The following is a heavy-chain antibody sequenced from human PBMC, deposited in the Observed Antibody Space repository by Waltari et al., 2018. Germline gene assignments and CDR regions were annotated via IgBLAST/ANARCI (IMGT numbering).Heavy chain of an antibody. Sequence: EVQLLQSGAEVKKPGTPVKISCKVSGDTFTDNYIHWIQQAPGKGLQWMGLRDPEDGQAVYAEKFQGRVTMTADTSIHTAYMELTSLTSEDTAFYYCAAALGGGISASRPFHFWGQGTMITVSS. D-gene: IGHD3-10*01. CDR2: RDPEDGQA. J-gene: IGHJ3*01. CDR3: AAALGGGISASRPFHF. V-gene: IGHV1-69-2*01. CDR1: GDTFTDNY.